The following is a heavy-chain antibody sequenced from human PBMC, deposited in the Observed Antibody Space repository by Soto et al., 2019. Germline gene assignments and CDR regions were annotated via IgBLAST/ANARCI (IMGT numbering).Heavy chain of an antibody. V-gene: IGHV3-49*03. J-gene: IGHJ5*02. Sequence: GGSLRLSCTASGFTFVDYAMSWFRQAPGKGLEWVGFIRSKAYGGTTEYAASVKGRFTISRDDSKSIAYLQMNSLKTEDTAVYYCTRAPSTGFDPWGQGTLVTVSS. CDR3: TRAPSTGFDP. CDR1: GFTFVDYA. CDR2: IRSKAYGGTT.